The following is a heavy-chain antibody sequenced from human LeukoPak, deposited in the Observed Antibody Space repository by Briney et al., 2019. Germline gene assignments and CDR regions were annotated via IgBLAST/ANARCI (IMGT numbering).Heavy chain of an antibody. V-gene: IGHV4-39*01. J-gene: IGHJ6*03. CDR1: GGSISSSNYY. Sequence: SETLSLTCTVSGGSISSSNYYWGWIRQPPGKGLEWIGSIYYSGSTYYNPSLKSRVTISVDTSKNQFSLKLSSVTAADTAVYYCARGVYSYGFVYYYMDVWGKGTTVTVSS. D-gene: IGHD5-18*01. CDR3: ARGVYSYGFVYYYMDV. CDR2: IYYSGST.